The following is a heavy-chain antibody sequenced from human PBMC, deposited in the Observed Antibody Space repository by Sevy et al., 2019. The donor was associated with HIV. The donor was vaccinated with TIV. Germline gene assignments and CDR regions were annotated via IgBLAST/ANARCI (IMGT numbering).Heavy chain of an antibody. CDR3: TRDRSYGYFDC. J-gene: IGHJ4*02. D-gene: IGHD5-18*01. Sequence: GGSLRLSCSASGFTNDFWMSWVRQAPGKALEWVANIKQDGSEMFYVDSVEGRFIISRDSAKNSIYLQMNTLRVEDTAVYYGTRDRSYGYFDCWGQGTLATVSS. V-gene: IGHV3-7*01. CDR1: GFTNDFW. CDR2: IKQDGSEM.